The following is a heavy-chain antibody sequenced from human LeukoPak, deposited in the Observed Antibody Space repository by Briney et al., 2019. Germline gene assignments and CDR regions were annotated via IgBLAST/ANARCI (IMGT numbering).Heavy chain of an antibody. V-gene: IGHV4-4*08. Sequence: SETLSLTCTVSGGSISSHYWSWIRQPPGKGLEWIGYIHSSGTTNYNPSLKSRVTISVDTPKNQFSLNLTSVSAADTAVYYCARGIAVAGRRANFDYWGQGTLVTLSS. D-gene: IGHD6-19*01. CDR2: IHSSGTT. CDR3: ARGIAVAGRRANFDY. J-gene: IGHJ4*02. CDR1: GGSISSHY.